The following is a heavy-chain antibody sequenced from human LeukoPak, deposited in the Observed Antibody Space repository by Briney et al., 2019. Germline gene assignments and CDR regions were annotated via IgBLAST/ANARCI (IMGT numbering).Heavy chain of an antibody. CDR2: ISYSGST. D-gene: IGHD3-22*01. CDR1: GVSISSYY. Sequence: PSETLSLTCTVSGVSISSYYWSWIRQPPGKGLEWIGYISYSGSTNYNPSLKSRVTISVDTSKNQFSLKLSSVTAADTAVYYCASTTYYYDSSGHGGHYYFDYWGQGTLVTASS. CDR3: ASTTYYYDSSGHGGHYYFDY. V-gene: IGHV4-59*01. J-gene: IGHJ4*02.